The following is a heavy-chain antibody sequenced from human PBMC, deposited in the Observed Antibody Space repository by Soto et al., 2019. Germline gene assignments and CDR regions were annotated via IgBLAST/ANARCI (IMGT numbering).Heavy chain of an antibody. V-gene: IGHV4-30-4*01. CDR1: GGSINSDEYY. CDR2: VYYTGST. CDR3: ARDRSNSPDLFDS. D-gene: IGHD4-4*01. Sequence: QVQLQESGPGLVKPSQTLSLTCSVSGGSINSDEYYWSWIRQPPGGGLEWIGHVYYTGSTSYSPSIKSRLTISVDTSKNQFSLRLTSVSAADAAVYYCARDRSNSPDLFDSWGQGTLVAVSS. J-gene: IGHJ4*02.